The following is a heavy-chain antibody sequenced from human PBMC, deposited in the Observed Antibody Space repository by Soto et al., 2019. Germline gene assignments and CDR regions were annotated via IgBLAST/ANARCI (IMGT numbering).Heavy chain of an antibody. V-gene: IGHV3-30*18. CDR3: AKAVHYDILTGPNYYYYGMDV. J-gene: IGHJ6*02. Sequence: TFSSYGMHWVRQAPGKGLEWVAVISYDGSNKYYADSVKGRFTISRDNSKNTLYLQMNSLRAEDTAVYYCAKAVHYDILTGPNYYYYGMDVWGQGTTVTVSS. D-gene: IGHD3-9*01. CDR2: ISYDGSNK. CDR1: TFSSYG.